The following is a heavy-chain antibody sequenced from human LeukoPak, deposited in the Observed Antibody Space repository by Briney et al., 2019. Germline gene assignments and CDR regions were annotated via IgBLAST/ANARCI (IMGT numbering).Heavy chain of an antibody. CDR2: IYHSGST. D-gene: IGHD6-25*01. CDR3: ARDRSGAQFRI. CDR1: GGSISSGGYY. V-gene: IGHV4-30-2*01. Sequence: PSETLSLTCTVSGGSISSGGYYWSWIRQPPGKGLEWIGYIYHSGSTYYNPSLKSRVTISVDRSKNQFSPKLSSVTAADTAVYYCARDRSGAQFRIWGQGTMVTVSS. J-gene: IGHJ3*02.